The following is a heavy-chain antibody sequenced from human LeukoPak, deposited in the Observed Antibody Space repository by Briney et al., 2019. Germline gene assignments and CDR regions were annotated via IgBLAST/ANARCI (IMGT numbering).Heavy chain of an antibody. D-gene: IGHD1-26*01. J-gene: IGHJ4*02. CDR2: ISGSGGST. CDR1: GFTFSSYA. Sequence: GGSLRLSCAASGFTFSSYAMSWVRQAPGKGLEWVSAISGSGGSTYYADSVKGRFTISRDNSKNTLYLQMNSLRAEDTAVYYCAKALSGSPKNHIDYWGQGTLVTVSS. V-gene: IGHV3-23*01. CDR3: AKALSGSPKNHIDY.